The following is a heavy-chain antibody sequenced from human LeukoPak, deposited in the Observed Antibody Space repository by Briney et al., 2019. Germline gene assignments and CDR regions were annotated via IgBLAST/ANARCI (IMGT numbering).Heavy chain of an antibody. CDR1: GGTFIIYA. V-gene: IGHV1-69*06. J-gene: IGHJ5*02. D-gene: IGHD2-2*01. CDR2: IIPIFGTA. Sequence: SVKVSCKASGGTFIIYAISWVRQAPGQGLEWMGGIIPIFGTANYAQKFQGRVTITADKSTSTAYMELSSLRSEDTAVYYCARDTTYCSSTSCYLGWFDPWGQGTLVTVSS. CDR3: ARDTTYCSSTSCYLGWFDP.